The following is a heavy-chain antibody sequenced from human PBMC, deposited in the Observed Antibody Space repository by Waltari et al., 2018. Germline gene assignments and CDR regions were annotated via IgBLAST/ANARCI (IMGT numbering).Heavy chain of an antibody. J-gene: IGHJ4*02. CDR2: IYYSGST. D-gene: IGHD3-9*01. CDR1: GGSISSGGYY. Sequence: QVQLQESGPGLVKPSQTLSLPCTVPGGSISSGGYYWSWVRQHPGKGLEWIGYIYYSGSTYYNPSLKSRVTISVDTSKNQFSLKLSSVTAADTAVYYCARTILTGYYIIDYWGQGTLVTVSS. V-gene: IGHV4-31*03. CDR3: ARTILTGYYIIDY.